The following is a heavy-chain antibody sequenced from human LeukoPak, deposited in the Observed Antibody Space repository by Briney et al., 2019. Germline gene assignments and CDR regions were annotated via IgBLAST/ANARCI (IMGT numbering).Heavy chain of an antibody. V-gene: IGHV4-61*02. Sequence: SETLSLTCTVSGGSISSDSYYWSWIRQPDGKGLEWIGRIYASGDTNYNPSLKTRVTISVDTSKNQFSLKLNSVTAADTVVYYCGRSIMRGVITSVFDYWGQGTLVTVSS. CDR1: GGSISSDSYY. J-gene: IGHJ4*02. CDR3: GRSIMRGVITSVFDY. D-gene: IGHD3-10*01. CDR2: IYASGDT.